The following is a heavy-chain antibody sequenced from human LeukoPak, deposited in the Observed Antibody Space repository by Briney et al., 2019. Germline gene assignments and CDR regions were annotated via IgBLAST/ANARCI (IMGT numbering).Heavy chain of an antibody. CDR2: INHSGST. J-gene: IGHJ4*02. CDR3: AREGGPYRPLDY. Sequence: QPSETLSLTCAVYGGSFSGYYWSWIRQPPGKGLEWIGEINHSGSTNYNPSLKSRVAISVDKSENHISLKLTSVTAADTAVYYCAREGGPYRPLDYSGQGTLVTVAS. CDR1: GGSFSGYY. V-gene: IGHV4-34*01.